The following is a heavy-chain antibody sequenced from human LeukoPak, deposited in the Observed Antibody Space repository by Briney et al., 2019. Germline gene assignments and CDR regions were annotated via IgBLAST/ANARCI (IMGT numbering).Heavy chain of an antibody. D-gene: IGHD3-10*01. CDR2: IKQDGSEK. Sequence: GGSLRLSCAASGFTFSSYWMSWIRPAPGKGLESVANIKQDGSEKYYVDSVKGRFTISRDNAKNSLYLQMNSLRAEDTAVYYCARLDGSGRLKGILDYWGQGTLVTVSS. CDR3: ARLDGSGRLKGILDY. CDR1: GFTFSSYW. J-gene: IGHJ4*02. V-gene: IGHV3-7*01.